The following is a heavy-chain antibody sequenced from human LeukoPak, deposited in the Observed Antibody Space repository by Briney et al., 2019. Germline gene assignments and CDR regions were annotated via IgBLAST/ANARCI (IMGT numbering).Heavy chain of an antibody. J-gene: IGHJ6*03. CDR2: ISSNGGST. V-gene: IGHV3-64*01. Sequence: GGSLRLSCAASGFTFSSYAMHWVRQAPGKGLEYVSAISSNGGSTYYANSVKGRFTISRDNSKNTLYLQMGSLRAGDMAVYYCTRPFEVYYYYYVDVWGKGTTVTISS. CDR3: TRPFEVYYYYYVDV. D-gene: IGHD3-10*01. CDR1: GFTFSSYA.